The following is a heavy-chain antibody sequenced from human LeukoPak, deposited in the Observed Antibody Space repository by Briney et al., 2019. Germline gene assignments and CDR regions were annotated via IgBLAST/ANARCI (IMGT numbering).Heavy chain of an antibody. V-gene: IGHV3-21*01. CDR2: ISSSSSYI. CDR3: ARDLTGNAFDI. D-gene: IGHD7-27*01. Sequence: PGGSLRLSCAASQFTFSSYSMNWVRQAPGKGLEWVSSISSSSSYIYYADSVKGRFTISRDNAKNSLYLQMNTLRAEDTAVYYCARDLTGNAFDIWGQGTMVTASS. CDR1: QFTFSSYS. J-gene: IGHJ3*02.